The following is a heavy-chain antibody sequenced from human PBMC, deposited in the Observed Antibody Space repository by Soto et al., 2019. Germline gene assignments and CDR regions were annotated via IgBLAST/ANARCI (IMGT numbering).Heavy chain of an antibody. CDR3: ARRVMGSSWYFDY. CDR2: IFHRGNT. CDR1: GGSIGSLYY. Sequence: SETLSLTCTVSGGSIGSLYYWGWIRQPPGKGLEWIGNIFHRGNTYYNPSLKSRVTMSVDTSKNQFSLKVRSVTAADTAVYYCARRVMGSSWYFDYWGQGNPVTVS. J-gene: IGHJ4*02. D-gene: IGHD6-13*01. V-gene: IGHV4-39*01.